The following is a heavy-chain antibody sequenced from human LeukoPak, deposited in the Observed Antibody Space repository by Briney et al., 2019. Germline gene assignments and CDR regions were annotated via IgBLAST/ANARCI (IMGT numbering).Heavy chain of an antibody. CDR2: FDPEYGET. D-gene: IGHD3-3*01. Sequence: GASVKVSCKVSGYTLNELSIHWVRQAAGKGLEWMGGFDPEYGETVYAQKFQGRVTMAEDTSTDTAYMELSSLRSEDTAVYYCAPLAFWVPSTWGQGTLVTVSS. J-gene: IGHJ5*02. CDR3: APLAFWVPST. CDR1: GYTLNELS. V-gene: IGHV1-24*01.